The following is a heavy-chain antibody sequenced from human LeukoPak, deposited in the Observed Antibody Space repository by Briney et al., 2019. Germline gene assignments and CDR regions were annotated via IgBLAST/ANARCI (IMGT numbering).Heavy chain of an antibody. CDR1: GFSFSSFA. CDR3: ANDHSSLGGLDY. J-gene: IGHJ4*02. V-gene: IGHV3-23*01. D-gene: IGHD6-19*01. CDR2: IRGGGGST. Sequence: GGSLRLSCAASGFSFSSFAMTWVRQALGKGLEWVSVIRGGGGSTTYADSVKGRFTISRDDSKNTLYLQMNSLKADDTAVYYCANDHSSLGGLDYRGQGTLVTVSS.